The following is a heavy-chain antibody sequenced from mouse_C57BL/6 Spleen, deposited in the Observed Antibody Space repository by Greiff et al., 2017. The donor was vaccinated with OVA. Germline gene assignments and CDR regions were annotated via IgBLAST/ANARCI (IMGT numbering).Heavy chain of an antibody. V-gene: IGHV1-55*01. CDR3: ARRGYDYDGAWFAY. J-gene: IGHJ3*01. Sequence: QVPLQQPGAELVKPGASVKMSCKASGYTFTSYWITWVKQRPGQGLEWIGDIYPGSGSTNYNEKFKSKATLTVDTSSSTAYMQLSSLTSEDSAVYYCARRGYDYDGAWFAYWGQGTLVTVSA. D-gene: IGHD2-4*01. CDR1: GYTFTSYW. CDR2: IYPGSGST.